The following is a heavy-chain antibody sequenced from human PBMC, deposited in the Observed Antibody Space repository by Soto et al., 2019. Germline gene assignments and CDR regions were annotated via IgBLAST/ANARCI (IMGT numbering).Heavy chain of an antibody. CDR1: GGSIRSSSYY. Sequence: QLQLQESGPGLVKPSETLSLTCTVSGGSIRSSSYYWGWIRQPPGKGLEWIGSIYYSGSTYYNPSLKSRVTISVDTSKTQFSLKLSSVTAADTAVYYCARSSGWDNYYYYYMDVWGKGTTVTVSS. J-gene: IGHJ6*03. D-gene: IGHD6-19*01. CDR2: IYYSGST. V-gene: IGHV4-39*01. CDR3: ARSSGWDNYYYYYMDV.